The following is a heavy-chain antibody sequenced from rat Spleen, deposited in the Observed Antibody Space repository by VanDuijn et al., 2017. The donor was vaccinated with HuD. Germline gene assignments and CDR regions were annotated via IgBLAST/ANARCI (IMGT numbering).Heavy chain of an antibody. CDR1: GFTFSDYY. CDR2: ISYDGLGT. J-gene: IGHJ2*01. CDR3: ARRYDFDY. V-gene: IGHV5-29*01. D-gene: IGHD2-1*01. Sequence: EVQLVESDGGLVQPGRSLKLSCVASGFTFSDYYMAWVRQAPTKGLEWVAIISYDGLGTYYRDSVKGRFTISRDNAKRTLYLQMDSLRSEDTATYYCARRYDFDYWGQGVMVTVSS.